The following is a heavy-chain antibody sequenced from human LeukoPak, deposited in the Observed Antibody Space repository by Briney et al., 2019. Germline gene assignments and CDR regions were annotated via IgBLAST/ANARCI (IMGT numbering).Heavy chain of an antibody. V-gene: IGHV3-30*02. Sequence: GGSLRLSCAASGFTFSSYGMHWVRQAPGKGLEWVAFIRYDGSNKYYADSVKGRFTISRDNSKNTLYLQMNSLRAEDTAVYYCAKGIAVAGTSYFDYWGQGTLVTVSS. CDR3: AKGIAVAGTSYFDY. D-gene: IGHD6-19*01. CDR1: GFTFSSYG. CDR2: IRYDGSNK. J-gene: IGHJ4*02.